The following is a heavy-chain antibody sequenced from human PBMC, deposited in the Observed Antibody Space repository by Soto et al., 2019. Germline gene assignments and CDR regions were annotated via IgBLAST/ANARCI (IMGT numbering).Heavy chain of an antibody. D-gene: IGHD6-13*01. CDR2: IGTAGDT. CDR1: GFAFSSSD. Sequence: GGSLRLSCAASGFAFSSSDMHWVRQATGKGLEWVSAIGTAGDTYYPDSVKGRFTISREDAKNSLYLQMNSLRAEDSALYYCAREKRRQQHWLDGFDIWGQGTMVTVSS. CDR3: AREKRRQQHWLDGFDI. J-gene: IGHJ3*02. V-gene: IGHV3-13*01.